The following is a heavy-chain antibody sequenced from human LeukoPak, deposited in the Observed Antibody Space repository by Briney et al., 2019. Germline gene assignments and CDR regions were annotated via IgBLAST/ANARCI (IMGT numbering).Heavy chain of an antibody. CDR3: AKDKGSSGWYDH. Sequence: GGSLRLSCAASGFTFSSYAMSWVRQAPGKELEWVSAISGSGGSTYYADSVKGRFTISRDNSKNTLYLQMNSLRAEDTAVYYCAKDKGSSGWYDHWGQGTLVTVSS. V-gene: IGHV3-23*01. CDR2: ISGSGGST. D-gene: IGHD6-19*01. CDR1: GFTFSSYA. J-gene: IGHJ5*02.